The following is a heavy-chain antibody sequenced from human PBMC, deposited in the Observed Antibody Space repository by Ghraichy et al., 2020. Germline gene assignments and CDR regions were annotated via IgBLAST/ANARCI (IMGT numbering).Heavy chain of an antibody. Sequence: GESLNISCAASGFTFSSYGMHWVRQAPGKGLEWVAFIRYDGSNKYYADSVKGRFTISRDNSKNTLYLQMNSLRAEDTAVYYCAKDYPMIVPAAAGMDVWGQGTTVTVS. CDR2: IRYDGSNK. D-gene: IGHD2-2*01. J-gene: IGHJ6*02. CDR1: GFTFSSYG. CDR3: AKDYPMIVPAAAGMDV. V-gene: IGHV3-30*02.